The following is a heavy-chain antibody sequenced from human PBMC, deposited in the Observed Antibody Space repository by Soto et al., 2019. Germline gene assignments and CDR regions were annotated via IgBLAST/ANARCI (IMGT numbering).Heavy chain of an antibody. D-gene: IGHD6-13*01. CDR1: GGSFSGYY. Sequence: QVQLQQWGAGLLKPSETLSLTCAVYGGSFSGYYWSWIRQPPGKGLEWIGEINHSGSTNYNPSLKSRVTISVDTSKNHFSLKLSSVTAADTAVYYCARGGIYGNGAIDYWGQGTLVTVSS. J-gene: IGHJ4*02. V-gene: IGHV4-34*01. CDR2: INHSGST. CDR3: ARGGIYGNGAIDY.